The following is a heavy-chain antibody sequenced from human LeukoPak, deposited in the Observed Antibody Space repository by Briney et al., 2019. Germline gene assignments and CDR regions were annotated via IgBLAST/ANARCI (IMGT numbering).Heavy chain of an antibody. CDR3: ARDFIGAGDGYNTDY. CDR2: INPNSGGT. Sequence: ASVKVSCKASGYTFTGYYMHWVRQAPGQGLEWMGWINPNSGGTNYAQKFQGRVTMTRDTSISTAHMELSRLRSDDTAVYYCARDFIGAGDGYNTDYWGQGTLVTVSS. D-gene: IGHD5-24*01. CDR1: GYTFTGYY. J-gene: IGHJ4*02. V-gene: IGHV1-2*02.